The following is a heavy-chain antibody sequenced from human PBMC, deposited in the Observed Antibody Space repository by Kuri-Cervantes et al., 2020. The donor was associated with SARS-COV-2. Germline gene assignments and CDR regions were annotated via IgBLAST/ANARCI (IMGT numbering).Heavy chain of an antibody. CDR1: GFIFSDYF. CDR3: AREKQDFDY. Sequence: SLKISCAASGFIFSDYFLQWVRQAPGKGLEWVAVISYDASNKYYADSVKGRFTISRDNYKNTLFLQMNSLSAEDTAVYYCAREKQDFDYWGQGTLVTVSS. V-gene: IGHV3-30-3*01. J-gene: IGHJ4*02. CDR2: ISYDASNK.